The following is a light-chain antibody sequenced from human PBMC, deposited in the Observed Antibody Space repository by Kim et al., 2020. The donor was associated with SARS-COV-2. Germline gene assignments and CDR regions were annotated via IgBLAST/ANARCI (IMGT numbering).Light chain of an antibody. CDR3: QQYDSSPNT. V-gene: IGKV3-20*01. Sequence: LPPGERATLSCRASDSVGSTNLAWYQQKPGQAPRLLIYGTSTRASGIPDRFSGGGSGTDFTLTISRLEPEDFAVYYCQQYDSSPNTFGQGTKLEIK. J-gene: IGKJ2*01. CDR1: DSVGSTN. CDR2: GTS.